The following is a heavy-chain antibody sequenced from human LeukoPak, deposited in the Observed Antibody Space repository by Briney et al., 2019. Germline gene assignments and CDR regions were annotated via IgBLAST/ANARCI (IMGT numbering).Heavy chain of an antibody. D-gene: IGHD3-10*01. CDR2: ISAYNGNT. J-gene: IGHJ4*02. Sequence: GASVKVSCKASGYTFTNYGISWVRQAPGQGLEWMGWISAYNGNTNYAQKLQGRVTMTTDTSTSTAYMELRSLRSDDTAVYYCASSPFYRFGESPLDYWGQGTLGTVSS. CDR1: GYTFTNYG. CDR3: ASSPFYRFGESPLDY. V-gene: IGHV1-18*01.